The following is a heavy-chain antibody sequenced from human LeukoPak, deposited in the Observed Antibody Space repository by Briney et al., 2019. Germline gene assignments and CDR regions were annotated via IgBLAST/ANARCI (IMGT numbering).Heavy chain of an antibody. CDR3: VRGPHDY. Sequence: VGTLRLSCAVSGFPFSNYWMHWVRQAPGKGLVWVSRLNPDGTTTSYADSVKGRFTISRDNAKNTLYVQLNSLRAEDTAVYYCVRGPHDYWGQGTLVTVSS. CDR2: LNPDGTTT. CDR1: GFPFSNYW. V-gene: IGHV3-74*01. J-gene: IGHJ4*02.